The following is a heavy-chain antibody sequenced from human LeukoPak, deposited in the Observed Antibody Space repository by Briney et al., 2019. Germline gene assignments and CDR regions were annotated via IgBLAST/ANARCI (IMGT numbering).Heavy chain of an antibody. CDR3: AGRNQLLVY. V-gene: IGHV3-48*03. CDR1: GFAFSSYE. Sequence: GGSLRLSCAASGFAFSSYEMNWVRQVPGNGREWVSYISSSGGTIYYAGSVKGRLTISRDNSKNTLYLQMNSLRAEDTAVYYCAGRNQLLVYWGQGTLVTVST. D-gene: IGHD2-2*01. CDR2: ISSSGGTI. J-gene: IGHJ4*02.